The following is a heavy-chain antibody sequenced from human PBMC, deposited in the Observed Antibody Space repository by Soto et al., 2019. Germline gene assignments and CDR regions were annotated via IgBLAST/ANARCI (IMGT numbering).Heavy chain of an antibody. CDR2: ISNDGSYK. D-gene: IGHD3-22*01. J-gene: IGHJ4*02. Sequence: QVHLAESGGGVVQPGRSLRLSCAGSGFTFSSYAMHWVRQAPGKGLEWVAVISNDGSYKYYADSLKGRVIISRDNSKNTLYLQMNSLRAEDTAVYYCAKDLYYYDSSLDDYWGQGTLVSVSS. V-gene: IGHV3-30*18. CDR1: GFTFSSYA. CDR3: AKDLYYYDSSLDDY.